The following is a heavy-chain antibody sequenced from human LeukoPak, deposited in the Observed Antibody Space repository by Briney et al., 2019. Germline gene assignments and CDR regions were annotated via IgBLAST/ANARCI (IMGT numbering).Heavy chain of an antibody. CDR3: ARDYLANYYGSGEVDP. J-gene: IGHJ5*02. Sequence: SVKVSCKASGGTFSSYTISWVRQAPGQGLEWMGRIIPILGIANYAQKFQGRVTITADKSTSTAYMELSSLRSEDTAVYYCARDYLANYYGSGEVDPWGQGTLVTVS. V-gene: IGHV1-69*04. D-gene: IGHD3-10*01. CDR1: GGTFSSYT. CDR2: IIPILGIA.